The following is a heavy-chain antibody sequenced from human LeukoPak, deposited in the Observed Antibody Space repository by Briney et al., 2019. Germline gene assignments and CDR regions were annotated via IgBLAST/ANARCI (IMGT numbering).Heavy chain of an antibody. D-gene: IGHD2-15*01. Sequence: ASVKVSCKVSGYTLTELSMHWVRQAPGKGLEWMGGFDPEDGETIYAQKFQGRVTITTDESTSTAYMELSSLRSEDTAVYYCARGLPQYAFDIWGQGTMVTVSS. CDR2: FDPEDGET. V-gene: IGHV1-24*01. J-gene: IGHJ3*02. CDR3: ARGLPQYAFDI. CDR1: GYTLTELS.